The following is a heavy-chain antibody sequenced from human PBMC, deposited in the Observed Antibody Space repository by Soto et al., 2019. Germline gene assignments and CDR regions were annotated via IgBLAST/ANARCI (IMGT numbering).Heavy chain of an antibody. V-gene: IGHV4-31*03. J-gene: IGHJ5*02. CDR2: IYYSGST. Sequence: QVQLQESGPGLVKPSQTLSLTCTVSGGSISSGGYYWSWIRQHPGKGLEWIGYIYYSGSTYYNPSRKSRVTISVHTSKHHFSLKLSSVTAADTAVYYCASVYSSGYYHWFDPWGQGTLVTVSS. D-gene: IGHD3-22*01. CDR3: ASVYSSGYYHWFDP. CDR1: GGSISSGGYY.